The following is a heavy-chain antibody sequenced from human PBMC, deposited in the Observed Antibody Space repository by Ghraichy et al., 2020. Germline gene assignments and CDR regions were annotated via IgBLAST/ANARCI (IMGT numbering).Heavy chain of an antibody. CDR2: ISYDGSNK. Sequence: GESLNISCAASGFTFSSYAMHWVRQAPGKGLEWVAVISYDGSNKYYADSVKGRFTISRDNSKNTLYLQMNSLRAEDTAVYYCARDRGYSGSFLPQDYWGQGTLVTVSS. J-gene: IGHJ4*02. D-gene: IGHD1-26*01. CDR3: ARDRGYSGSFLPQDY. V-gene: IGHV3-30-3*01. CDR1: GFTFSSYA.